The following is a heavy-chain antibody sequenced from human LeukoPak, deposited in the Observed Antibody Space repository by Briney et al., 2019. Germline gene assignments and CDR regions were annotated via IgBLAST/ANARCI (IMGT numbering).Heavy chain of an antibody. CDR2: ISGSGGST. J-gene: IGHJ4*02. V-gene: IGHV3-23*01. D-gene: IGHD6-13*01. Sequence: GGSLRLSCAASGFTFSSYAMSWVRQAPGKGLEWVSAISGSGGSTYYADSVKGRFTISRDNFKNTLCLQMNSLRAEDTAVYYCAKVSAAGTPRYWGQGTLVTVSS. CDR1: GFTFSSYA. CDR3: AKVSAAGTPRY.